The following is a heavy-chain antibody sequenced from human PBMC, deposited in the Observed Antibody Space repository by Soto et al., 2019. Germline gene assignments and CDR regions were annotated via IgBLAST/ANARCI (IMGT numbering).Heavy chain of an antibody. D-gene: IGHD5-18*01. V-gene: IGHV5-51*01. CDR2: IYVADSDT. CDR1: GYTFSNFW. Sequence: GESLKLSCEGSGYTFSNFWIGWVRQRPGKGLESMGIIYVADSDTRYSPSFQGRVTISVDKSISTAYLQGSSLKASDTAIYYCARDTSSDGSLDHWGQGTLVTVSS. J-gene: IGHJ4*02. CDR3: ARDTSSDGSLDH.